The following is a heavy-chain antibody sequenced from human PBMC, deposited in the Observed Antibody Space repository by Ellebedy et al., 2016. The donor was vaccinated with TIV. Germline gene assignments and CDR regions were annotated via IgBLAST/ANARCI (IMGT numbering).Heavy chain of an antibody. D-gene: IGHD6-13*01. Sequence: GESLKISCAASGFTFSSYAMHWVRQAPGKGLEWVAVIWYDGSNTYYADSVKGRFTISRDNSKNTLYLQLNSLRAEDTATYYCARVLTNSWYRGPLDYWGQGTLVTVSS. CDR1: GFTFSSYA. J-gene: IGHJ4*02. CDR3: ARVLTNSWYRGPLDY. CDR2: IWYDGSNT. V-gene: IGHV3-33*08.